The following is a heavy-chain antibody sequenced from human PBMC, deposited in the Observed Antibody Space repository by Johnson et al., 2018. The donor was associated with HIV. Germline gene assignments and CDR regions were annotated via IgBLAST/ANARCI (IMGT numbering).Heavy chain of an antibody. J-gene: IGHJ3*02. V-gene: IGHV3-64*04. D-gene: IGHD4-17*01. CDR1: GFTFSSYA. CDR2: ISSNGGST. Sequence: QVQLVESGGGLVQPGGSLRLSCAASGFTFSSYAMHWVRQAPGKGLEYVSAISSNGGSTYYADSRKGRFTISRDNSKNTLYLQMNSLRAEDTAVYYCAKGENAYGDYGLDAFDIWGQGTMVTVSS. CDR3: AKGENAYGDYGLDAFDI.